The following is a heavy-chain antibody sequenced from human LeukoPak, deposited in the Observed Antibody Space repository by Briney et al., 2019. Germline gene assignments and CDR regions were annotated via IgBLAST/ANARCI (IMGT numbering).Heavy chain of an antibody. D-gene: IGHD6-19*01. CDR2: IYYNGNT. V-gene: IGHV4-28*01. CDR1: GYPISSNNW. Sequence: SDTLSLTCAVSGYPISSNNWWAWIRQPPGKGLEWIGYIYYNGNTYYNPYNPSLTSRVTMSVDTSKNQFSLKLDSVTEIDTAMYYCARNQAVAANRGAFDIWGQGTMVTVSS. CDR3: ARNQAVAANRGAFDI. J-gene: IGHJ3*02.